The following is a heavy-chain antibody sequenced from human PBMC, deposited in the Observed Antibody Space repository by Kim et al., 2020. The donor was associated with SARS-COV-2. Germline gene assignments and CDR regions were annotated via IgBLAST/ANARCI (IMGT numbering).Heavy chain of an antibody. J-gene: IGHJ2*01. CDR1: GYSFTSYW. CDR2: IYPGDSET. Sequence: GASLKISCKGSGYSFTSYWIGWVRQMPGKGLDWMGIIYPGDSETIYSPSFQGQVTISADESINTAYLQWSSLKASDTAMYFCARRMVVTATSSFGWYFDLWGRGTLVTVSS. V-gene: IGHV5-51*01. D-gene: IGHD2-21*02. CDR3: ARRMVVTATSSFGWYFDL.